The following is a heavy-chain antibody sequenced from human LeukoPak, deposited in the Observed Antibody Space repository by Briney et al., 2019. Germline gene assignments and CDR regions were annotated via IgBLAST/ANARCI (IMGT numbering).Heavy chain of an antibody. V-gene: IGHV3-23*01. J-gene: IGHJ4*02. D-gene: IGHD1-14*01. CDR1: GFTFSSYA. Sequence: GGSLRLSCAASGFTFSSYAMSWVRQAPGKGLEWVSAISGSGGSTYYADSVKGRFTISRDNSKNTLYLQMNSLRAEDTAVCYCAKDGSAPLYNTRWSEASFSDYWGQGTLVTVSS. CDR3: AKDGSAPLYNTRWSEASFSDY. CDR2: ISGSGGST.